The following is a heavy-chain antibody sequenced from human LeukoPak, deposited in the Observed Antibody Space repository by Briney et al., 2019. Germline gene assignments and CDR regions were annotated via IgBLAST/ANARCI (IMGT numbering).Heavy chain of an antibody. CDR1: GFTLSTYW. V-gene: IGHV3-7*01. CDR3: ARAPPPYYYDSSGYRPHDAFDI. CDR2: IKQDGSQK. Sequence: GGSLRLSCAASGFTLSTYWMSWVRQAPGKGLEWVANIKQDGSQKYYVDSVKGRFTISRDNAKNSLYLQMNSLRAEDTAVYYCARAPPPYYYDSSGYRPHDAFDIWGQGTMVTVSS. D-gene: IGHD3-22*01. J-gene: IGHJ3*02.